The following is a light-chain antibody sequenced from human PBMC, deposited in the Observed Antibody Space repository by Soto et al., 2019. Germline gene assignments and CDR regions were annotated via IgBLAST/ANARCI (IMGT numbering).Light chain of an antibody. CDR2: GAS. Sequence: EIVLTQSPATLSVSLGDSATLSCRASQSVSLSLAWYQMRPGQPPRLLIYGASTRATDIPARFSGSGSGTDFTLTISSVQSEDFVVYFCQQYHIWPSWTFGQGTKVELK. V-gene: IGKV3-15*01. CDR1: QSVSLS. J-gene: IGKJ1*01. CDR3: QQYHIWPSWT.